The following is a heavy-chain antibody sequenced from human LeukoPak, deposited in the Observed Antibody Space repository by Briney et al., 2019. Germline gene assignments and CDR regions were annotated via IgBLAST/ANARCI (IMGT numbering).Heavy chain of an antibody. Sequence: ASVKVSCKASGYTFTGYYMHWVRQAPGQGLEWMGWINPNSGGTNYAQKFQGRVTMTRDTSISTAYMELSRLRSDDTAVYYCARDGVQYSSGWFWFDPWGQGTLVTVSS. D-gene: IGHD6-19*01. CDR2: INPNSGGT. V-gene: IGHV1-2*02. J-gene: IGHJ5*02. CDR3: ARDGVQYSSGWFWFDP. CDR1: GYTFTGYY.